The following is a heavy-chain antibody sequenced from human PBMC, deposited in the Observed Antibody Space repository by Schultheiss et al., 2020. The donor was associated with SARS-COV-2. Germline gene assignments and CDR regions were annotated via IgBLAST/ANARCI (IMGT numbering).Heavy chain of an antibody. Sequence: KISCKASGGTFSSYAISWVRQAPGQGLEWMGGIIPIFGIANYAQKFQGRVTITADESTSTTYMELSSLRSEDTAIYYCAKEKDYSIYGMDVWGQGTTVTVSS. D-gene: IGHD4-11*01. CDR2: IIPIFGIA. J-gene: IGHJ6*02. CDR1: GGTFSSYA. V-gene: IGHV1-69*01. CDR3: AKEKDYSIYGMDV.